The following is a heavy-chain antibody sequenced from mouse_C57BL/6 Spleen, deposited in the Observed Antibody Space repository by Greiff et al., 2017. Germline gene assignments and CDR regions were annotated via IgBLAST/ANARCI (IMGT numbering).Heavy chain of an antibody. D-gene: IGHD1-1*01. Sequence: QVQLQQSGPELVKPGASVKISCKASGYAFSSSWMNWVKQRPGKGLEWIGRIYPGDGDTNYNGKFKGKATLTADKSSSTAYMQLSSLTSEDSAVYFCARSHYYGSSPGGFDVWGTGTTVTVSS. CDR2: IYPGDGDT. CDR3: ARSHYYGSSPGGFDV. V-gene: IGHV1-82*01. CDR1: GYAFSSSW. J-gene: IGHJ1*03.